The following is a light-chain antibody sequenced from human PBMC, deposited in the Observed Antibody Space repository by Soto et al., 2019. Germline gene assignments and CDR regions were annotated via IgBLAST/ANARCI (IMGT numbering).Light chain of an antibody. CDR3: MQRVEFPIN. Sequence: DIVMTQSPLSLPVTPGEPASISCMSSQSLLHSNGYNYLAWYLQKAGQSPQLLIYLGSNRASGVPDRFSGSGSGTDFTLKISRVEAEDIGVYYCMQRVEFPINCGQGTRRENK. J-gene: IGKJ5*01. CDR2: LGS. V-gene: IGKV2-28*01. CDR1: QSLLHSNGYNY.